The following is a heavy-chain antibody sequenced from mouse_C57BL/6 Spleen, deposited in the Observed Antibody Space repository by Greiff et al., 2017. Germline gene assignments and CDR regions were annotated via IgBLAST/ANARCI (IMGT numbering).Heavy chain of an antibody. J-gene: IGHJ2*01. CDR1: GFAFSSYW. V-gene: IGHV1-80*01. D-gene: IGHD1-1*01. CDR3: ASLPFITTVVGC. Sequence: QVQLQQSGAELVKPGASVKISCKASGFAFSSYWMHWVKQRPGKGLEWIGQIYPGDGDTNYNGKFKGKATLTADKSSSTAYMQLSSLTSEDSAVYCCASLPFITTVVGCWGQGTTLTVSS. CDR2: IYPGDGDT.